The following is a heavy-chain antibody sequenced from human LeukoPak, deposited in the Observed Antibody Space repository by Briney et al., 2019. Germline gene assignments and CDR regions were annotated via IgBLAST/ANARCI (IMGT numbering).Heavy chain of an antibody. J-gene: IGHJ6*02. V-gene: IGHV4-61*01. Sequence: SETLSLTCTVSGGSFSSGSYYWSWIRQPPGKGLEWIGYIYYSGSTNYNPSLKSRVTISVDTSKNQFSLKLSSVTAADTAVYYCARDRVLAVAGYYYGMDVWGQGTTVTVSS. CDR1: GGSFSSGSYY. CDR2: IYYSGST. D-gene: IGHD6-19*01. CDR3: ARDRVLAVAGYYYGMDV.